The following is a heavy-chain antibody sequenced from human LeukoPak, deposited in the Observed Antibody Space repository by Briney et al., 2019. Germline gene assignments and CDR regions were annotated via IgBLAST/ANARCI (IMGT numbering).Heavy chain of an antibody. CDR2: IYPGGSDT. Sequence: GESLKISCKGSGYSFTNYWIGWVRQVPGKGLEWMGIIYPGGSDTRYSPSFQGQVTISVDKSISTAYLQWSSLKASDTAMYYCARPLSGSSELDYWGQGTLVTVSS. J-gene: IGHJ4*02. D-gene: IGHD6-13*01. CDR1: GYSFTNYW. CDR3: ARPLSGSSELDY. V-gene: IGHV5-51*01.